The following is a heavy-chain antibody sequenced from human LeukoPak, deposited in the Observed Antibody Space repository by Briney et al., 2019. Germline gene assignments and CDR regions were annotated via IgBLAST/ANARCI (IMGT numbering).Heavy chain of an antibody. CDR2: IYTSVST. Sequence: SETLSLTCTVSGGSISSYYWSWIRQPAGKGLEWIGRIYTSVSTNYNPSLKSRVTMSVDTSKNQFSLKLSSVTAADTAVYYCARDPGLYCSSTSYSPDYGMDVWGQGTTVTVSS. J-gene: IGHJ6*02. CDR1: GGSISSYY. D-gene: IGHD2-2*01. CDR3: ARDPGLYCSSTSYSPDYGMDV. V-gene: IGHV4-4*07.